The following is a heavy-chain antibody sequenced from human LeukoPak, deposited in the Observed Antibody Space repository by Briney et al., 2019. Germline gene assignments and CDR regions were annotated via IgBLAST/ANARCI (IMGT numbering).Heavy chain of an antibody. CDR2: ISYDGSNK. V-gene: IGHV3-30*03. CDR3: ARDLEVLPLDY. Sequence: GGSLRLSCAASGFIFSNYVIHWVRQAPGKGLEWVAVISYDGSNKEYTDSVKGRFTISRDNAKNSLYLQMNSLRAEDTAVYYCARDLEVLPLDYWGQGTLVTVSS. CDR1: GFIFSNYV. D-gene: IGHD1-26*01. J-gene: IGHJ4*02.